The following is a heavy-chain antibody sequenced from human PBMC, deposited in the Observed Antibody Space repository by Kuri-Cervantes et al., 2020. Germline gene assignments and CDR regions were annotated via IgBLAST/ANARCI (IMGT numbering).Heavy chain of an antibody. CDR3: ARVGAWFYYYDSSGYFGGMDV. J-gene: IGHJ6*02. D-gene: IGHD3-22*01. CDR1: GFTFSSYS. V-gene: IGHV3-21*01. CDR2: ISSSSSYI. Sequence: LSLTCAASGFTFSSYSMNWVRQAPGKGLEWVSSISSSSSYIYYADSAKGRFTISRDNAKNSLYLQMNSLRAEDTAVYYCARVGAWFYYYDSSGYFGGMDVWGQGTTVTVSS.